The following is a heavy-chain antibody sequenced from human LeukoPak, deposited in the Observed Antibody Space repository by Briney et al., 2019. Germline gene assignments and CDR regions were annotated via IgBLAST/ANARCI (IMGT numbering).Heavy chain of an antibody. CDR2: IYPGDSDI. J-gene: IGHJ4*02. V-gene: IGHV5-51*01. D-gene: IGHD6-6*01. Sequence: GESLKISCKASGYTFTNYWIGWVRQMPGKGLDYMGMIYPGDSDIRYSPSFQGQVTISADKSIRTAYLQWSSLKASDTAMYFCARHLYLGSSTDYWGQGTLATVSP. CDR3: ARHLYLGSSTDY. CDR1: GYTFTNYW.